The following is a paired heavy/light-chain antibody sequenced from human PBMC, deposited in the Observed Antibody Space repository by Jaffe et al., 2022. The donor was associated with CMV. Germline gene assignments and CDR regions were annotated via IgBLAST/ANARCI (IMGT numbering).Heavy chain of an antibody. J-gene: IGHJ5*02. CDR2: MYYSGTT. CDR3: ARQRHVTDWLDP. Sequence: QLQLHESGPGLVKPSETVSLTCTVSGGSITSDEHFWGWIRQPPGGGLEWVGGMYYSGTTHYNPSLKSRVTMSVDTSNNQFSLKLSSVTAADTAVYYCARQRHVTDWLDPWGQGTLVTVSS. CDR1: GGSITSDEHF. V-gene: IGHV4-39*01.
Light chain of an antibody. V-gene: IGLV1-51*02. J-gene: IGLJ2*01. CDR3: GTWDTSLSAGV. CDR1: NSNIGNKY. Sequence: QSVLTQPPSVSAAPGQKVTISCSGSNSNIGNKYVSWYQQLPGTAPKLLIYETNKRPSGIPDRFSGSKSGTSATLGITGLQTGDEANYYCGTWDTSLSAGVFGGGTKVTVL. CDR2: ETN.